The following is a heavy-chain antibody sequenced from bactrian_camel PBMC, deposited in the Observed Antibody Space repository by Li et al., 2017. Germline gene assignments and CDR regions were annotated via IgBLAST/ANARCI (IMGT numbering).Heavy chain of an antibody. Sequence: HVQLVESGGGSVQAGGSLRLSCTISGYAASTYCIGWFRQAPGKERRVIAAIDRSGSPTYTYSVKDRFTISQGDEANTLYLEMSRLTPEDTAVYYCAVEKMFLNLNSALGSEQYEYWGQGTQVTVS. V-gene: IGHV3S53*01. CDR2: IDRSGSP. D-gene: IGHD6*01. CDR1: GYAASTYC. J-gene: IGHJ4*01. CDR3: AVEKMFLNLNSALGSEQYEY.